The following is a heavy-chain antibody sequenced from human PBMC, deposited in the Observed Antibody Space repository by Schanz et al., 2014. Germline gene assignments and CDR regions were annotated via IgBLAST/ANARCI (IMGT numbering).Heavy chain of an antibody. CDR1: RSTFSSYT. D-gene: IGHD6-13*01. Sequence: QVQLVQSGAEVKKPGSSVKVSCKASRSTFSSYTISWVRQARGQGLEWVGRFIPILDVGNYAQQFQGRVTFTADKSTSTAYMELSSLRYEDTALYYCASSGAGYSSSWDFDYWGQGTLVTVSS. V-gene: IGHV1-69*02. CDR2: FIPILDVG. J-gene: IGHJ4*02. CDR3: ASSGAGYSSSWDFDY.